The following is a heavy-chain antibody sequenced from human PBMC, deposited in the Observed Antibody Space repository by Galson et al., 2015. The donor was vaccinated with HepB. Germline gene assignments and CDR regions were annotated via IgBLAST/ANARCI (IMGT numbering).Heavy chain of an antibody. J-gene: IGHJ5*02. CDR1: GFTFSSYW. CDR3: ARPYSGSYWANWFDP. D-gene: IGHD1-26*01. V-gene: IGHV3-7*03. CDR2: IKQDGSEK. Sequence: SLRLSCAASGFTFSSYWMSWVRQAPGKGLEWVANIKQDGSEKYYVDSVKGRFTISRDNAKNSLYLQMNSLRAEDTAVYYCARPYSGSYWANWFDPWGQGTLVTVSS.